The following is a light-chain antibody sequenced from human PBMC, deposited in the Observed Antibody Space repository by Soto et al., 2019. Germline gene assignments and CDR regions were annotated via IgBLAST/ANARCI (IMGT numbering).Light chain of an antibody. J-gene: IGKJ1*01. Sequence: EIVLTQSPGTLSLSPGERATLSCRASQSVSSSYLAWYQQKPGQAPRLLIYGASSRATGTPDRFSGGGSGTDFTLTISKLEPEDFAVYYCQQYGSSLWTFGQGTKVEIK. CDR3: QQYGSSLWT. CDR2: GAS. V-gene: IGKV3-20*01. CDR1: QSVSSSY.